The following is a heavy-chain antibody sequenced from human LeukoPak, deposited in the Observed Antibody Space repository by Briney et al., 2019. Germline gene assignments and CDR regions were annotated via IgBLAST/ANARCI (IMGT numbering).Heavy chain of an antibody. CDR2: ISSGSDYI. D-gene: IGHD6-13*01. Sequence: GGSLRLSCAASGFTLRGYTMNWVRQAPGKGLEWVSSISSGSDYIYNADSVRGRFTISRDNSKNTLYLQMNSLRAEDTAVYYCAKGRIAAAGTGIFDYWGQGTLVTVSS. J-gene: IGHJ4*02. CDR3: AKGRIAAAGTGIFDY. V-gene: IGHV3-21*04. CDR1: GFTLRGYT.